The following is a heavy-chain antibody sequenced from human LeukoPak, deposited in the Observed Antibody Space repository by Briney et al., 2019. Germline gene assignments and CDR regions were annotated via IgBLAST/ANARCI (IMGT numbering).Heavy chain of an antibody. D-gene: IGHD4/OR15-4a*01. CDR1: GGSLTSDY. V-gene: IGHV4-4*07. J-gene: IGHJ5*02. Sequence: PETLSLTSTVLGGSLTSDYWSWIRPPARKGLEWIGRIFTSGSTAYNPSLKSRVTMSLDTSKNQFFLKLSSVTAADTAAYFCSRGGANDLWGQGTLVTVSS. CDR3: SRGGANDL. CDR2: IFTSGST.